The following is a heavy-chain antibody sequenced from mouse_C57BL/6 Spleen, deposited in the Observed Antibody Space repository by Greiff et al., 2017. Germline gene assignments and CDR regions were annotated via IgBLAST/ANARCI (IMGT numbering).Heavy chain of an antibody. CDR3: ARGGCGSEVSGFDY. Sequence: QVHVKQPGAELVKPGASVKMSCKASGYTFTSYWITWVKQRPGQGLEWIGDIYPGSGSTNYNEKFKGKATLTVATSSRTAYMQLSSLTSEDSAVYYCARGGCGSEVSGFDYWGQGTTLTVSS. J-gene: IGHJ2*01. CDR1: GYTFTSYW. CDR2: IYPGSGST. D-gene: IGHD1-1*01. V-gene: IGHV1-55*01.